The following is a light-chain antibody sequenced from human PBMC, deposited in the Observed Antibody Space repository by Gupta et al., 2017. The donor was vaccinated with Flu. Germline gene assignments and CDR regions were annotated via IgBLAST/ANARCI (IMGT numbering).Light chain of an antibody. J-gene: IGLJ3*02. CDR2: ENN. Sequence: SVLTQPPSVSAAPGQKVTISCSGSSFNVGNNFVSWYQQLPGTAPKLLIYENNKRPSGIPDRFSGSKSGTTATLGITGLQAGDEADYYCGTWDGSLSADWVFGGGTKLTVL. CDR1: SFNVGNNF. CDR3: GTWDGSLSADWV. V-gene: IGLV1-51*01.